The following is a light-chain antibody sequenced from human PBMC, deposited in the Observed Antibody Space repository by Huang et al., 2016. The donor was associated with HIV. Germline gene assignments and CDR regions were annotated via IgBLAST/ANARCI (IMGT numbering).Light chain of an antibody. J-gene: IGKJ2*01. V-gene: IGKV3-15*01. CDR3: QQYHNWPYT. CDR2: GAS. Sequence: EIIMTQSPATLSLSPGEGASLSCRANQSVATNLAWYLHRPGQSPRSLIFGASTRASGLPGRFSVSGSGTQFTLTVSGLQSEDFAVYYCQQYHNWPYTFGQGTKLEI. CDR1: QSVATN.